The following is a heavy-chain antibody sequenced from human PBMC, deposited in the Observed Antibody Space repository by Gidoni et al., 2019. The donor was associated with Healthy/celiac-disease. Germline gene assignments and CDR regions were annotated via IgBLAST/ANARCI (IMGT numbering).Heavy chain of an antibody. J-gene: IGHJ6*03. V-gene: IGHV3-30*18. CDR1: GFTFSSYG. D-gene: IGHD4-17*01. Sequence: QVQLVESGGGVVQPGRSLRLSCAASGFTFSSYGLHWVRQAPGKGLEWVAVISYDGSNKYYADSVKGRFTISRDNSKNTLYLQMNSLRAEDTAVYYCAKESHDYGDYPMGVWYYMDVWGKGTTVTVSS. CDR2: ISYDGSNK. CDR3: AKESHDYGDYPMGVWYYMDV.